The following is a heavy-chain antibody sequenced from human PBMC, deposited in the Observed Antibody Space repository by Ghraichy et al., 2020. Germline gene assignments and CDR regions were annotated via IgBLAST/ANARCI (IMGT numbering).Heavy chain of an antibody. Sequence: GGSLRLSCAASGFTFSNYGMDWVRQAPGKGLEWVSTISVNSSDIHYADSVRGRFTISRDNAKSSFFLQLNSLRVEDTAIYFCVSADESDPLDIWGKGTMVTVSS. CDR3: VSADESDPLDI. CDR2: ISVNSSDI. D-gene: IGHD1-1*01. CDR1: GFTFSNYG. V-gene: IGHV3-21*01. J-gene: IGHJ6*04.